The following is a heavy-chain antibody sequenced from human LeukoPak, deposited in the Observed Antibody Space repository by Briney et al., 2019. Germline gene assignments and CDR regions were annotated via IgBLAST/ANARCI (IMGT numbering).Heavy chain of an antibody. J-gene: IGHJ5*02. V-gene: IGHV5-10-1*01. CDR3: ARLTFYYYDSSGYYSP. Sequence: GESLRISCKGSGYSFTSYWISWVRQMPGKGLEWMGRIDPSDSYTNYSPSFQGHVTISADKSISTAYLQWSGLKASDTAMYYCARLTFYYYDSSGYYSPWGQGTLVTVSS. CDR1: GYSFTSYW. D-gene: IGHD3-22*01. CDR2: IDPSDSYT.